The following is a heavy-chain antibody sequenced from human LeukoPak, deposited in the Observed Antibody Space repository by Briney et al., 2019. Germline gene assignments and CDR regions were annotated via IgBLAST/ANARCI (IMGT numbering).Heavy chain of an antibody. Sequence: SETLSLTCAVYGGSFSGYYWSWIRQPPGKGLEWIGYVYYSGSTNYNPSLKSRVTISVDTSKNQFSLKLSSVTAADTAAYYCARSSYYYAADASDIWGQGTMVTVSS. J-gene: IGHJ3*02. CDR3: ARSSYYYAADASDI. V-gene: IGHV4-59*01. CDR2: VYYSGST. D-gene: IGHD3-10*01. CDR1: GGSFSGYY.